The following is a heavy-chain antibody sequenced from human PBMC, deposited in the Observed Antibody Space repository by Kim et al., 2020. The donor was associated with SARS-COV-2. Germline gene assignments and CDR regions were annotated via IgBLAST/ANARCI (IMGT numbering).Heavy chain of an antibody. CDR1: GGSFSGYY. V-gene: IGHV4-34*01. CDR3: ARRWWLRGHDY. D-gene: IGHD5-12*01. CDR2: IDHSGST. J-gene: IGHJ4*02. Sequence: SETLSLTCAVYGGSFSGYYWTWVRQAPGKGLEWIGEIDHSGSTDYTPTLKSRVMISVDTSKNQFSLKLNSVTAADTAVYYCARRWWLRGHDYWGQGALVTVSS.